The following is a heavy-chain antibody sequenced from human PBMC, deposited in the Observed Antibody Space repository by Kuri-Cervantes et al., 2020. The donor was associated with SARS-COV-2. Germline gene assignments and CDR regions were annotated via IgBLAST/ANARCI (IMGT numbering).Heavy chain of an antibody. J-gene: IGHJ5*02. D-gene: IGHD3-3*01. CDR1: GYTFTSYG. Sequence: ASVKVSCKASGYTFTSYGISWVRQAPGQGLEWMGWISAYNGDTNYAQKLQGRVTMTTDTSTSTAYMELRSLRSEDTAVHYCARDPTYYDFWICYSRGNWFDPWCQGTLVTVSS. CDR2: ISAYNGDT. CDR3: ARDPTYYDFWICYSRGNWFDP. V-gene: IGHV1-18*01.